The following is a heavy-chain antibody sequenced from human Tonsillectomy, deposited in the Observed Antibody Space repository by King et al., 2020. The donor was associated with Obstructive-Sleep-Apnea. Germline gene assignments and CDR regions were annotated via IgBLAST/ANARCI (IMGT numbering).Heavy chain of an antibody. CDR1: GFTFSSYG. D-gene: IGHD3-3*01. CDR2: ISYDGSNK. Sequence: QLVQSGGGVVQPGRSLRLSCAASGFTFSSYGMHWVRQAPGKGLEWVAVISYDGSNKYYADSVKGRFTISRDNSKNTLYLQMNSLRAEDTAVYYCAKDYDLNWFDPWGQGTLVTVSS. J-gene: IGHJ5*02. V-gene: IGHV3-30*18. CDR3: AKDYDLNWFDP.